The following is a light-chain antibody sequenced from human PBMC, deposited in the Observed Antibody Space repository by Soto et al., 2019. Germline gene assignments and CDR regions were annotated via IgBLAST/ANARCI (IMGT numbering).Light chain of an antibody. Sequence: DSVLTQSPGTLSLSPGERATLSCRASQSISSSYLAWYQQRPGQAPRLLMYGASSRATGIPDRFSGSGSGTDFTRTISRLEPEDFAVYYCQQYGMSPWTFGQGNKVEI. J-gene: IGKJ1*01. CDR2: GAS. CDR3: QQYGMSPWT. V-gene: IGKV3-20*01. CDR1: QSISSSY.